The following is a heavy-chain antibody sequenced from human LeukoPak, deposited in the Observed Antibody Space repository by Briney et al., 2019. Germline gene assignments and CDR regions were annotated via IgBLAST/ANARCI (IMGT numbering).Heavy chain of an antibody. CDR3: ASANIVVVLGHGMDV. CDR1: GFTFSSYA. D-gene: IGHD2-2*01. CDR2: ISYDGSNK. V-gene: IGHV3-30-3*01. J-gene: IGHJ6*02. Sequence: GGSLRLSCAASGFTFSSYAMHWVRQAPGKGLEWVAVISYDGSNKYYADSVKGRFTISRDNSKNTLYLQMNSLRAEDTAVYYCASANIVVVLGHGMDVWGQGTTVTVSS.